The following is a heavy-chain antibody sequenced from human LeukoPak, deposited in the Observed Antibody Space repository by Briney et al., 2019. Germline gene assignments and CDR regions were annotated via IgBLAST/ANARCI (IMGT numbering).Heavy chain of an antibody. CDR2: IYYSGST. CDR3: ARYSGSYLLVDP. CDR1: AYSISSGFY. J-gene: IGHJ5*02. V-gene: IGHV4-38-2*02. Sequence: PSETLSLTCTVSAYSISSGFYWGWIRQPPGKGLEWIGSIYYSGSTYYNPSLKSRVTISVDTSKNQFSLKLSSVTAADTAVYYCARYSGSYLLVDPWGQGTLVTVSS. D-gene: IGHD1-26*01.